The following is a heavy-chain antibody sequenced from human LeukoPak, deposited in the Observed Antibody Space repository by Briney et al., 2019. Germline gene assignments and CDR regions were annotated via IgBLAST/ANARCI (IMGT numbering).Heavy chain of an antibody. V-gene: IGHV4-39*07. CDR1: GDSISSSSYY. D-gene: IGHD3-10*01. CDR2: IPYSGST. J-gene: IGHJ4*02. Sequence: SETLSLTGTVSGDSISSSSYYWGWIRQPPGKGLEWIGSIPYSGSTYYNPSLKSRVTISVDTSKNQFSLKLSSVTAADTAVYYCARCKDYYVSGSYYKTFDYWGQGTLVTVSS. CDR3: ARCKDYYVSGSYYKTFDY.